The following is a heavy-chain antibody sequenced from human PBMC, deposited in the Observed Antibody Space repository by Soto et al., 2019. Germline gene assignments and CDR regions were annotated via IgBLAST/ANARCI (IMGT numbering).Heavy chain of an antibody. V-gene: IGHV1-58*02. CDR1: GFTLTTSA. CDR3: AATRRAVGGSGYYVLDV. D-gene: IGHD6-19*01. Sequence: SVKVSCKASGFTLTTSAMQWVRQARGQRLEWIGWIVVGSGHINYAQQFHERVTITRDMSTGTVYMELSSLRSEDTAVYYCAATRRAVGGSGYYVLDVWGEGTTVTVSS. J-gene: IGHJ6*02. CDR2: IVVGSGHI.